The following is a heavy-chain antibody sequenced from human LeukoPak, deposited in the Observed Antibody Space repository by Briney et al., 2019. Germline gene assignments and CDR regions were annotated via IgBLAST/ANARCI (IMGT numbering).Heavy chain of an antibody. Sequence: ASVKVSCKASGYTFTGYYMHWVRQAPGQGLEWMGWINPNSGGTNYAEKFQGRFTMTRETSSSPDYMELSRLSSDDTDVYYCARSGYYYDSSGYQAPEYYFDYWGQGTLVTVSS. CDR3: ARSGYYYDSSGYQAPEYYFDY. CDR1: GYTFTGYY. D-gene: IGHD3-22*01. V-gene: IGHV1-2*02. J-gene: IGHJ4*02. CDR2: INPNSGGT.